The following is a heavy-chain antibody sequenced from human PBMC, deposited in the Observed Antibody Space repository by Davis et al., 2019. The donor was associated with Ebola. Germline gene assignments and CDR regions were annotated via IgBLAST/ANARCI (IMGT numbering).Heavy chain of an antibody. V-gene: IGHV1-46*01. J-gene: IGHJ5*02. Sequence: ASVKVSCKASGYTFTSYYMHWVRQAPGQGLEWMGIINPSGGSTSYAQKFQGRVTITADKSTSTAYMELSSLRSEDTAVYYCARGGLRFLEWENWFDPWGQGTLVTVSS. CDR3: ARGGLRFLEWENWFDP. D-gene: IGHD3-3*01. CDR2: INPSGGST. CDR1: GYTFTSYY.